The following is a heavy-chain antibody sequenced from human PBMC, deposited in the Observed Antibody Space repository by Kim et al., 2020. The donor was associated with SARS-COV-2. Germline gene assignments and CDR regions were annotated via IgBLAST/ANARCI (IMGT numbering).Heavy chain of an antibody. CDR1: GYTFSSIA. CDR2: MNTKTGNP. D-gene: IGHD6-13*01. J-gene: IGHJ2*01. CDR3: AARYSSSYCDL. Sequence: ASVKVSCKASGYTFSSIAMHWVRQAPGQGLEWMGWMNTKTGNPTYDQGFTGRFVFSLDTSVSTAYLQISSLRAEDTAVYYCAARYSSSYCDLWGRGTLVTGSS. V-gene: IGHV7-4-1*02.